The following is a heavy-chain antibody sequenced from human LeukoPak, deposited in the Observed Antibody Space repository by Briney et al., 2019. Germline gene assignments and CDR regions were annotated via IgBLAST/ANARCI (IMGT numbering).Heavy chain of an antibody. D-gene: IGHD5-24*01. J-gene: IGHJ4*02. V-gene: IGHV3-11*01. Sequence: GGSLRLSCAASGFTFSDYYMSWIRQAPGKGLEWVAYISSSGSTIYYADSVKGRFTISSDNAKNSLYLQMNSLRAEDRAVYYCARLVEMADYYFDFWGQGPLVTVSS. CDR2: ISSSGSTI. CDR3: ARLVEMADYYFDF. CDR1: GFTFSDYY.